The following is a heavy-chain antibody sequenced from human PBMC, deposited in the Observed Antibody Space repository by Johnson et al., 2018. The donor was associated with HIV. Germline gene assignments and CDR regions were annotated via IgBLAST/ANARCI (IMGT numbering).Heavy chain of an antibody. Sequence: QVQLVESGGGVVQPGGSLRLSCAASGFTFSTYGIHWVRQSPGKGLEWVAVISYDGSNKYYADSVKGRFTISRDNSKNTLYLQMNSLRTEDTAVYYCARVRGGTGHGAFDIWGQGTMVTVSS. CDR3: ARVRGGTGHGAFDI. J-gene: IGHJ3*02. CDR1: GFTFSTYG. CDR2: ISYDGSNK. V-gene: IGHV3-30*19.